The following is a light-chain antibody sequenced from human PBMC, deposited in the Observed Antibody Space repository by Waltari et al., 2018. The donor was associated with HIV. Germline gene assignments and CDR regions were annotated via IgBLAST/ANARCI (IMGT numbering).Light chain of an antibody. V-gene: IGLV6-57*04. CDR3: QSYESSNVV. CDR2: EDN. J-gene: IGLJ2*01. CDR1: SGSIASNY. Sequence: NFMLTQPHSVSESPGKTVTISCTRSSGSIASNYVQWYQQRPGSAPTTGIYEDNQRPSGVPDRFSGSIDSSSNSASLTISGLKTEDEAEYFCQSYESSNVVFGGGTKLTVL.